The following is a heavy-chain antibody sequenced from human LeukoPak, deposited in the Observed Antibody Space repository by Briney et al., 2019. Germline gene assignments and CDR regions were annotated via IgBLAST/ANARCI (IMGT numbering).Heavy chain of an antibody. CDR1: GYTFTSYG. CDR3: ARVHYDILTGYSYFDY. V-gene: IGHV1-18*01. J-gene: IGHJ4*02. Sequence: ASVKVSCKTSGYTFTSYGISWVRQAPGQGLEWMGWISAYNDNTNYAQKLQGRVTMTTDTSTSTAYMELRSLRSDDTAVYYCARVHYDILTGYSYFDYWGQGTLVTVSS. D-gene: IGHD3-9*01. CDR2: ISAYNDNT.